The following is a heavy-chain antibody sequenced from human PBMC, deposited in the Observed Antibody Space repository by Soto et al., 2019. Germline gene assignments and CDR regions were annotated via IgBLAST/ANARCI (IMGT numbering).Heavy chain of an antibody. CDR1: GDSVTIGSYY. V-gene: IGHV4-61*03. J-gene: IGHJ6*02. CDR3: AREWGLLPYYVMNV. Sequence: PSETLSLTCIVSGDSVTIGSYYWTWLRQPPGKGLEWIGYISYTGRTKYNPSLQSRVTISVDTSKNDFSLNLSSVTAADTAVYFCAREWGLLPYYVMNVWGHGTAVTVS. D-gene: IGHD7-27*01. CDR2: ISYTGRT.